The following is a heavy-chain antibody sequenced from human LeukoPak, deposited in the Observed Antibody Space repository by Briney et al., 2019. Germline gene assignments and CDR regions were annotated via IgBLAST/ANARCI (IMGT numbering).Heavy chain of an antibody. V-gene: IGHV4-39*07. CDR1: GGSISSSSYY. J-gene: IGHJ4*02. CDR2: TNYGGSP. D-gene: IGHD3-22*01. CDR3: ARERVYFDSSGHPSAASS. Sequence: SETLSLTCTVSGGSISSSSYYWVWIRQPPAKGLEWIGSTNYGGSPYYNPALKGRATISVETSKNHFSLKLSSATAADTAVYYCARERVYFDSSGHPSAASSWGQGTLVTVSS.